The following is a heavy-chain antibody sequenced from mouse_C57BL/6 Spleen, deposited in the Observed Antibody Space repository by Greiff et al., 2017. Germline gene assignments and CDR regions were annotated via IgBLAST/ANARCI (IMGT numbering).Heavy chain of an antibody. J-gene: IGHJ1*03. V-gene: IGHV5-6*01. Sequence: EVQLVESGGDLVKPGGSLKLSCAASGFTFSSYGMSWVRQTPDKRLEWVATISSGGSYTYYPDSVKGRFTISRDNAKNTLYLHMSSLKSEDTAMYYCARHYYGSSWGYFDVWGTGTTVTVSS. CDR2: ISSGGSYT. D-gene: IGHD1-1*01. CDR3: ARHYYGSSWGYFDV. CDR1: GFTFSSYG.